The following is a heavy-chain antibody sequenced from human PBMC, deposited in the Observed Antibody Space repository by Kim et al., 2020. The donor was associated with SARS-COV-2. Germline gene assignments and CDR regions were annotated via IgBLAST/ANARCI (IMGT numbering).Heavy chain of an antibody. V-gene: IGHV3-23*01. D-gene: IGHD5-18*01. J-gene: IGHJ4*02. CDR3: AKGAAIPFDN. CDR2: ISGSGGRT. CDR1: GFTFSSYA. Sequence: GGSLRLSCAASGFTFSSYAMSWVRQAPGKGLEWVSSISGSGGRTYYAESVKGRFTISRDNSKNTLYLQMNSLRAEDTAVYYCAKGAAIPFDNWGQGTLVTVSS.